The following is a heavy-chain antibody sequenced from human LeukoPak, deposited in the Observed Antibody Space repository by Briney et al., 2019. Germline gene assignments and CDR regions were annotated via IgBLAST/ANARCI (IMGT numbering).Heavy chain of an antibody. CDR1: GGSISGYY. J-gene: IGHJ5*02. Sequence: SETLSLTCTVSGGSISGYYWSWIRQPPGKGLEWIGEINHSGSTNYNPSLKSRVTISVDTSKNQFSLKLSFVTAADTAVYYCARDVNYYDSSGYPLPWGQGTLVTVSS. CDR3: ARDVNYYDSSGYPLP. V-gene: IGHV4-34*01. D-gene: IGHD3-22*01. CDR2: INHSGST.